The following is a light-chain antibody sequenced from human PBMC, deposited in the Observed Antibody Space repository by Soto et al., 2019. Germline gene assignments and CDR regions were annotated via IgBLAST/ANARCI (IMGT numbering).Light chain of an antibody. J-gene: IGLJ3*02. CDR2: AVN. Sequence: QSALTQPRSVSGSPGQSVTISCTGTSSDVGRYEYVSWYQQHPGKAPKFIIYAVNERPSGVPDRFSGSKSGNTASLTISGLEAEDEADYYCCSYAGSYSWVFGGGTKLTVL. CDR1: SSDVGRYEY. CDR3: CSYAGSYSWV. V-gene: IGLV2-11*01.